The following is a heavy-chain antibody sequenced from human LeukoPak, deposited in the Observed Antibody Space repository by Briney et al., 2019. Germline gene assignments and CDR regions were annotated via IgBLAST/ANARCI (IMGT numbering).Heavy chain of an antibody. V-gene: IGHV1-58*01. CDR2: IVVGSGNT. Sequence: PGTSVKVSCKASGFTFTSSAVQWVRQARGQRLEGIGWIVVGSGNTNYAQKFQERVTITRDMSTSTAYMELSSLRSEDTAVYYCAADHRGFGTGYFYHGFDYWGQGTLVTVSS. CDR3: AADHRGFGTGYFYHGFDY. D-gene: IGHD3-9*01. J-gene: IGHJ4*02. CDR1: GFTFTSSA.